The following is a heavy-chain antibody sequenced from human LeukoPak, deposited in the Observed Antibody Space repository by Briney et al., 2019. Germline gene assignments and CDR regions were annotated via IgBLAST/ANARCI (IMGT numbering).Heavy chain of an antibody. Sequence: SETLSLTCSVSGVSIHTYYWGWIRQPPGKGLEWIGYIYYTGFTKSNPSLKSRVSMSVAESKNQFSLRLTSVTAADTAVYYCARHGYFQQPFFDYWGRGSLVTVSS. CDR1: GVSIHTYY. D-gene: IGHD5-18*01. J-gene: IGHJ4*02. CDR3: ARHGYFQQPFFDY. CDR2: IYYTGFT. V-gene: IGHV4-59*08.